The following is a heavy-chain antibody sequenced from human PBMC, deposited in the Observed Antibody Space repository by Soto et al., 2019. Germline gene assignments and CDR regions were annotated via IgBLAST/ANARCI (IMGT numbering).Heavy chain of an antibody. D-gene: IGHD3-22*01. Sequence: GGSLRLSCAASGFTFSSYEMNWVRQAPGKGLEWVSYISSSGSTIYYADSVKGRFTISRVNAKNSLYLQMNSLRAEDTAVYYCARASREVVIDAFDIWGQGTMVTVSS. V-gene: IGHV3-48*03. CDR2: ISSSGSTI. CDR3: ARASREVVIDAFDI. J-gene: IGHJ3*02. CDR1: GFTFSSYE.